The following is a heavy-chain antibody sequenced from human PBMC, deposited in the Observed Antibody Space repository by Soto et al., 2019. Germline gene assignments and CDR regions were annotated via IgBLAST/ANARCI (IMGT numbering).Heavy chain of an antibody. CDR3: PKGPNVRGDSDWYFDL. V-gene: IGHV3-23*01. D-gene: IGHD4-17*01. J-gene: IGHJ2*01. CDR2: ISASGGTT. Sequence: EVQLLESGGGLVQPGGSLRLSCAASGLTFNSYAMTWVRQAPGKGLEWVSAISASGGTTYYADSARGRFTISRDSSRNTLYLQMNSLRAEDTAGYYCPKGPNVRGDSDWYFDLWGRGTLVTVSS. CDR1: GLTFNSYA.